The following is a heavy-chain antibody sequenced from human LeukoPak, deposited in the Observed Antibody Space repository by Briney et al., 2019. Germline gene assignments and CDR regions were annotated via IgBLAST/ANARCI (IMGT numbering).Heavy chain of an antibody. J-gene: IGHJ5*02. Sequence: SETLSLTCTVSGGSISSYYWSWIRQPAGKGLEWIGRIYTSGSTNYNPSLKSRVTMSVDTSKNQFSLKLSSVTAADTAVYYCARDGHIVVVPAALGWFNPWGQGTLVTVSS. D-gene: IGHD2-2*01. CDR2: IYTSGST. CDR1: GGSISSYY. V-gene: IGHV4-4*07. CDR3: ARDGHIVVVPAALGWFNP.